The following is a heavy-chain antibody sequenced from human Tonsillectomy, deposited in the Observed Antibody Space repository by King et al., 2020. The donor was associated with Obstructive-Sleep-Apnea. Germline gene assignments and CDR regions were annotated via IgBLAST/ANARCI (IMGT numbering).Heavy chain of an antibody. Sequence: VQLVESGGRLVQPGRSLRLSCKGSGFTFGDYALSWFRQAPGKGLEGVGFIRDKSYGGTTEYAASVKGRLRISRDDSKNTAYLQMDSLRTEDTAVYYCTRGARYLRSGTSDYWGQGTLVSVSS. CDR2: IRDKSYGGTT. V-gene: IGHV3-49*03. J-gene: IGHJ4*02. CDR3: TRGARYLRSGTSDY. D-gene: IGHD3-10*02. CDR1: GFTFGDYA.